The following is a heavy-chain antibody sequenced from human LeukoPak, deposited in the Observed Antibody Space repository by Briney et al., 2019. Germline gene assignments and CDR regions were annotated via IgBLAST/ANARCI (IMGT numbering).Heavy chain of an antibody. Sequence: GGSLRLSCVASGVSFSRYWMSWVRQAPGKGLEWVANIKEDGSEQYYAESLKGRFTISRDNVKNSLYLHINSLRAEDTAVYYCARDSFETDIDYWGQGTLVTVSS. CDR3: ARDSFETDIDY. CDR1: GVSFSRYW. V-gene: IGHV3-7*01. J-gene: IGHJ4*02. D-gene: IGHD1-14*01. CDR2: IKEDGSEQ.